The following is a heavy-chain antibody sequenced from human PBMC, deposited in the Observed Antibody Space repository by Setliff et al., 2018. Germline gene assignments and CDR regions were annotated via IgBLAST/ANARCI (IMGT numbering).Heavy chain of an antibody. CDR1: GDSISSRRSY. J-gene: IGHJ4*02. CDR3: AKGGTYRYFDF. CDR2: IYSGGTT. Sequence: SETLSLTCTVSGDSISSRRSYWGWFRQPAGKGLEWIGRIYSGGTTYYNSSLKSRVTISVDASKNQISLKLNSVTAADTAVYYCAKGGTYRYFDFWGQGALVTVSS. D-gene: IGHD1-26*01. V-gene: IGHV4-39*07.